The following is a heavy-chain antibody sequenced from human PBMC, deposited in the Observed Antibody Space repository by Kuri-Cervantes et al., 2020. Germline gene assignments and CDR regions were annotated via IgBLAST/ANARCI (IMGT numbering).Heavy chain of an antibody. V-gene: IGHV3-30*07. CDR1: GFTFSSYA. CDR2: ISYDGSNK. D-gene: IGHD6-6*01. J-gene: IGHJ6*03. CDR3: ARDVRLGGIMDV. Sequence: LSLTCAASGFTFSSYAMHWVRQAPGKGLEWVAVISYDGSNKYYADSVKGRFTISRDNAKNSLYLQMDSLRAEDTAVYYCARDVRLGGIMDVWGKGTTVTVSS.